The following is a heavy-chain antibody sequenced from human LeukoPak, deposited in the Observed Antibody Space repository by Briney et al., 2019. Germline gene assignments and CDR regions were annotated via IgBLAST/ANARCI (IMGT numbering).Heavy chain of an antibody. CDR1: GGSISSSSYY. V-gene: IGHV4-39*01. CDR3: ARQRIADIDY. J-gene: IGHJ4*02. CDR2: IYYSGST. Sequence: SETLSLTCTVSGGSISSSSYYWGWIRQPPGKGLEWIGSIYYSGSTYYNPSLKSRVTISVDTSKNQFSLRLSSVTAADTAVYYCARQRIADIDYWGQGTLVTVSS. D-gene: IGHD6-13*01.